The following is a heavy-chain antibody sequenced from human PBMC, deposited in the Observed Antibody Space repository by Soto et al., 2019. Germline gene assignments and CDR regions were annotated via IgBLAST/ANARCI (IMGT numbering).Heavy chain of an antibody. CDR3: ARDLGITGTQNYYYYGMDV. J-gene: IGHJ6*02. V-gene: IGHV4-4*02. CDR2: IYHTGGT. Sequence: PSETLSLTCAVSGGSISSSNWWSWVRQPPGKGLEWIGEIYHTGGTNYNPSLESRVTMSVDKSKNQFSLKLSSVTAADTAVYYCARDLGITGTQNYYYYGMDVWGQGTTVTVSS. CDR1: GGSISSSNW. D-gene: IGHD1-20*01.